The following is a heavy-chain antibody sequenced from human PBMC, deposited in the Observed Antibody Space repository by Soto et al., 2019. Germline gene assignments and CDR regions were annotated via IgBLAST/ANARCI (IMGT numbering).Heavy chain of an antibody. CDR3: ARGWESAFVWFDP. CDR2: INHSGST. Sequence: SETLSLTCAVYGGSFSGYYWSWIRQPPGKGLEWIGEINHSGSTNYNPSLKSRVTISVDTSKNQFSLKLSSVTAADTAVYYCARGWESAFVWFDPWGQGTLVTVSS. J-gene: IGHJ5*02. D-gene: IGHD1-26*01. V-gene: IGHV4-34*01. CDR1: GGSFSGYY.